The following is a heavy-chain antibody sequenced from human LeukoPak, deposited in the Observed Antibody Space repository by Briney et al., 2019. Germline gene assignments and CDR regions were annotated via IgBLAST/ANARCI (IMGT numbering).Heavy chain of an antibody. V-gene: IGHV3-23*01. CDR1: GFTFSSYA. D-gene: IGHD3-3*01. Sequence: GGSLRLSCAASGFTFSSYAMSWVRQAPGKGLEWVSGISGNGGSTYYADSVKGRFSISRDNSKNTLFLQIYSLRAEDTAVYYCARSHDFWSGYSFDYWGQGTLVTVSS. CDR2: ISGNGGST. J-gene: IGHJ4*02. CDR3: ARSHDFWSGYSFDY.